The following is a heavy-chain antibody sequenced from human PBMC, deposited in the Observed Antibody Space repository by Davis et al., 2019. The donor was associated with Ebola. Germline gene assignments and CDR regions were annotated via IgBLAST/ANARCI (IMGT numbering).Heavy chain of an antibody. V-gene: IGHV4-59*12. D-gene: IGHD4-11*01. CDR3: AKDSSGSTYGGLDV. CDR1: GGSISDYY. CDR2: IFYSGSS. Sequence: SETLSLTCTVSGGSISDYYWSWIRQSPGKGLEWIGNIFYSGSSSYSGSTNYHSSLKSRIFISVDTSKNQFSLKLNSVTAAATAVYYCAKDSSGSTYGGLDVWGQGITVTVSS. J-gene: IGHJ6*02.